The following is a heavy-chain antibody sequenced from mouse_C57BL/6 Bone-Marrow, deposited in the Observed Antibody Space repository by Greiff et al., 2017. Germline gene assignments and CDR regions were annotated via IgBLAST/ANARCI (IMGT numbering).Heavy chain of an antibody. CDR3: ARWPSNSWFAY. Sequence: VQLQQPGAELVKPGASVTMSCKASGYTFTSYWITWVKQRPGQGLEWIGDIYPGSGSSNYTEKFKSKATLTVDTSSSTAYMQLSSLTSEDSAVYYCARWPSNSWFAYWGQGTLVTVSA. D-gene: IGHD4-1*01. J-gene: IGHJ3*01. CDR1: GYTFTSYW. CDR2: IYPGSGSS. V-gene: IGHV1-55*01.